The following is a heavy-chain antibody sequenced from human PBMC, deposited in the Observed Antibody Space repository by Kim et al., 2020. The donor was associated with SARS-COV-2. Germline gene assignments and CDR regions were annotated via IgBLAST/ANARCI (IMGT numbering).Heavy chain of an antibody. J-gene: IGHJ5*02. CDR1: GGSISSYY. V-gene: IGHV4-4*07. CDR3: ARDWTTPVTRFDP. Sequence: SETLSLTCTVSGGSISSYYWSWIRQPAGKGLEWIGRIYISGATNYNPSLNRRVAMSGDTSNNQLSLKLASVTSASTAVYYCARDWTTPVTRFDPWGPGP. D-gene: IGHD4-17*01. CDR2: IYISGAT.